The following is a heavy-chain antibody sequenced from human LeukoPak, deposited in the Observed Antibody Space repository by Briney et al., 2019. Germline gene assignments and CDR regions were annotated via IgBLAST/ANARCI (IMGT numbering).Heavy chain of an antibody. CDR1: GYTFTSYY. D-gene: IGHD5-18*01. V-gene: IGHV1-2*02. CDR2: INPNSGGT. J-gene: IGHJ4*02. CDR3: ARAEYSYGPDDY. Sequence: ASVKVSCKASGYTFTSYYMHWVRQAPGQGLEWMGWINPNSGGTNYAQKFQGRVTMTRDTSISTAYMELSRLRSDDTAVYYCARAEYSYGPDDYWGQGTLVTVSS.